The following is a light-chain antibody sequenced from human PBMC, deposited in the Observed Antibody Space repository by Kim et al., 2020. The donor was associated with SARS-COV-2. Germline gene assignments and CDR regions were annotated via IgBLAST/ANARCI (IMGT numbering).Light chain of an antibody. CDR1: QSVSSY. J-gene: IGKJ2*01. CDR2: DAS. Sequence: EIVLTQSPATLSLSPGERATLSCRASQSVSSYLAWYQQKPGQAPRPLIYDASNRATGIPARFSGSGCGTDFTLTISSLEPEDFAVYYCQQRSNWVYTFGQGTKLEI. CDR3: QQRSNWVYT. V-gene: IGKV3-11*01.